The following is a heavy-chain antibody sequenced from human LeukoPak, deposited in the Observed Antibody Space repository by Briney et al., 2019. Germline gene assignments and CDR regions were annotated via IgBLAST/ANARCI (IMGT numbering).Heavy chain of an antibody. Sequence: GGSLRLSCAASGFTFSSYAMSWVRQAPGKGLEWVSAISGSGGSTYYADSVKGRFTISRDNSKNTLYLQMNSLRAEDTAVYYCAKDSRVRGVIIRTYFDYWGQGTLVTVSS. CDR2: ISGSGGST. CDR1: GFTFSSYA. V-gene: IGHV3-23*01. D-gene: IGHD3-10*01. CDR3: AKDSRVRGVIIRTYFDY. J-gene: IGHJ4*02.